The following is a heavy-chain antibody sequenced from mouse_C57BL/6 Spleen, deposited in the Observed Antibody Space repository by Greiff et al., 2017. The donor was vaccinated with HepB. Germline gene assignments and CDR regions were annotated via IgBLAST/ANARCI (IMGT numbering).Heavy chain of an antibody. V-gene: IGHV1-66*01. D-gene: IGHD1-1*01. J-gene: IGHJ2*01. CDR1: GYSFTSYY. CDR2: IYPGSGNT. Sequence: VQLVESGPELVKPGASVKISCKASGYSFTSYYIHWVKQRPGQGLEWIGWIYPGSGNTKYNEKFKGKATLTADTSSSTAYMQLSSLTSEDSAVYYCARGYYGGGFDYWGQGTTLTVSS. CDR3: ARGYYGGGFDY.